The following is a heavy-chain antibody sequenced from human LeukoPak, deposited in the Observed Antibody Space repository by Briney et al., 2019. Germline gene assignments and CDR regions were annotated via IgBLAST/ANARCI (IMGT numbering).Heavy chain of an antibody. CDR3: ARLSPATRFHAFDI. CDR1: GYRFTSYW. CDR2: IYPGDSDT. V-gene: IGHV5-51*01. J-gene: IGHJ3*02. D-gene: IGHD2-15*01. Sequence: GESLKISFKGSGYRFTSYWIGWVRPMPGKGLESMGIIYPGDSDTRYSPSFQGQVTISADKSISTAYLQWSSLKASDTAMYYCARLSPATRFHAFDIWGQGTMVTVSS.